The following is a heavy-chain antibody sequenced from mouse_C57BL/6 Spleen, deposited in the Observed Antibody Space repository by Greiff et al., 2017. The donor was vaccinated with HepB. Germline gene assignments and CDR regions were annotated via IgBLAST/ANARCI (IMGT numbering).Heavy chain of an antibody. D-gene: IGHD1-1*01. CDR2: FYPGSGSI. CDR1: GYTFTEYT. CDR3: ARQITTVVATDYYAMYY. Sequence: QVQLKESGAELVKPGASVKLSCKASGYTFTEYTIHWVKQRSGQGLEWIGWFYPGSGSIKYNEKFKDKATLTADKSSSTVYMEHRSLTSEDSAVYFCARQITTVVATDYYAMYYWGQGTSVTDAS. J-gene: IGHJ4*01. V-gene: IGHV1-62-2*01.